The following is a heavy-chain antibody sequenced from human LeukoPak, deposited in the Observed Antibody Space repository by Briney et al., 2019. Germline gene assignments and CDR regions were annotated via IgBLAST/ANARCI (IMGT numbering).Heavy chain of an antibody. CDR2: IYTSGGST. V-gene: IGHV1-46*01. J-gene: IGHJ4*02. D-gene: IGHD2-2*01. CDR3: ARDSIVVVPTTRSLPDY. Sequence: ASVKVSCKASGYPLTSYNMHWVRQAPGQGLEWMGIIYTSGGSTTYAQNFQGRVTMTRDTSTSTVYMEVTSLRSEDTAVYYCARDSIVVVPTTRSLPDYWGREPWSPSPQ. CDR1: GYPLTSYN.